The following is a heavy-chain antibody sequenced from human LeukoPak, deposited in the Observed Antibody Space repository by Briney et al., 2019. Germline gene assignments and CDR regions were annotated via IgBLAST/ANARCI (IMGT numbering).Heavy chain of an antibody. D-gene: IGHD1-14*01. V-gene: IGHV3-33*01. CDR1: GFTFSSYG. CDR2: IWYDGSNK. CDR3: ARDPGRASINWFDP. Sequence: PGRSLRLSCAASGFTFSSYGMHSVRQAPGKGLEWVAVIWYDGSNKYYADSVKGRFTISRDNSKNTLYLQMNSLRAEDTAVYYCARDPGRASINWFDPWGQGTLVTVSS. J-gene: IGHJ5*02.